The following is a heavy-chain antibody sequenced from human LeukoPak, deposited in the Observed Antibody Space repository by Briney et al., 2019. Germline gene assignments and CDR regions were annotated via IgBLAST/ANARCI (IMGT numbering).Heavy chain of an antibody. V-gene: IGHV4-39*02. CDR3: AREGSGSWDY. Sequence: KTSETLSLTCTVSGGSISSSSYYWGWIRQPPGKGLEWIGSIYYSGSTYYNPSLKSRVTISVDTSKNQFSLKLSSVTAADTAVYYCAREGSGSWDYWGQGTLVTVSS. J-gene: IGHJ4*02. D-gene: IGHD1-26*01. CDR2: IYYSGST. CDR1: GGSISSSSYY.